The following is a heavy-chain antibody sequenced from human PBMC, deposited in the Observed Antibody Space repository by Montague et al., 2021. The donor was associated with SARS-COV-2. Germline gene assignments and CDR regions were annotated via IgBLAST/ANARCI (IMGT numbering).Heavy chain of an antibody. CDR3: ARAPHYYGSGSDNSSYFDY. CDR1: GGSISSNYW. D-gene: IGHD3-10*01. Sequence: SETLSLTCAVSGGSISSNYWWCCVRPPPERLLEMVGEFYHRGNTNYNPSLKRRVTIAVDNSNNQFSLKLSSVTAADTAVYYCARAPHYYGSGSDNSSYFDYWGPGTLVTVSS. CDR2: FYHRGNT. J-gene: IGHJ4*02. V-gene: IGHV4-4*02.